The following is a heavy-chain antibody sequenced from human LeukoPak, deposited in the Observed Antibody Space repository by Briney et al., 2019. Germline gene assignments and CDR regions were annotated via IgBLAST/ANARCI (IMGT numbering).Heavy chain of an antibody. J-gene: IGHJ5*02. Sequence: PGGSLRLSCAASGFTFSSYEMNWVRQAPGKGLEWVSYISSSGSTIYHADSVKGRFTISRDNAKNSLYLQMNSLRAEDTAVYYCARDDGDGYNNWFDPWGQGTLVTVSS. CDR3: ARDDGDGYNNWFDP. CDR2: ISSSGSTI. CDR1: GFTFSSYE. V-gene: IGHV3-48*03. D-gene: IGHD5-24*01.